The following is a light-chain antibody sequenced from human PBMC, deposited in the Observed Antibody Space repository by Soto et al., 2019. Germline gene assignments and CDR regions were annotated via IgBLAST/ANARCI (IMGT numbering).Light chain of an antibody. Sequence: QSVLTQPASVSGSPGQSITISCTGTSSDVGGYNSVSWYRQDPGKAPKLIIYDVTYRPSGVSNRFSGSKSGNTASLTISGLQSEDAADYHCSSFTSSITYVFGTGTKVTVL. J-gene: IGLJ1*01. V-gene: IGLV2-14*01. CDR3: SSFTSSITYV. CDR2: DVT. CDR1: SSDVGGYNS.